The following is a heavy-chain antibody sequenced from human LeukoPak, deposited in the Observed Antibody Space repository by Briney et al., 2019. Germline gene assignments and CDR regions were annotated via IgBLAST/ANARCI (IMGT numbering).Heavy chain of an antibody. CDR3: ARHVLDCTAGHCYSGSFDF. J-gene: IGHJ4*02. D-gene: IGHD2-15*01. CDR2: IYYSGST. Sequence: SETLSLTCTVSGGSIGSPNYYWAWIRQTPGKGLEWIGSIYYSGSTYYNPSLKTRVTVSVDTSKNQFSLKMRFVTVADTSMYYCARHVLDCTAGHCYSGSFDFWGQGTLVTVSS. CDR1: GGSIGSPNYY. V-gene: IGHV4-39*01.